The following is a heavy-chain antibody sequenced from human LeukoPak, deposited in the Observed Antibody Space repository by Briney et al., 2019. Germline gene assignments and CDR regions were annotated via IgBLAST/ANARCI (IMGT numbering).Heavy chain of an antibody. D-gene: IGHD1-26*01. CDR3: ARVPVGSYSFDY. CDR1: GFILSNYR. Sequence: GGSLRLSCAASGFILSNYRMNWVRQAPGKGLVWVSRINTDGSTTSYVDSVKGRFTISRDNTKNTLYLHMNSLRAEDTAVYYCARVPVGSYSFDYWGQGTLVTVSS. J-gene: IGHJ4*02. CDR2: INTDGSTT. V-gene: IGHV3-74*01.